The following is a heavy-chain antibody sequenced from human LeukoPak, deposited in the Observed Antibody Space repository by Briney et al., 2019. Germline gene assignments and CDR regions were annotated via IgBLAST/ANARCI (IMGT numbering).Heavy chain of an antibody. V-gene: IGHV1-69*06. J-gene: IGHJ4*02. D-gene: IGHD3-10*01. CDR1: GDTFSSYA. CDR2: IIPIFGTA. CDR3: ARVGTMVRGVIILGPYYFDY. Sequence: SSVKVSCKASGDTFSSYAISWVRQAPGQGLEWMGGIIPIFGTANYAQKFQGRVTITADKSTSTAYMELSSLRSEDTAVYYCARVGTMVRGVIILGPYYFDYWGQGTLVTVSS.